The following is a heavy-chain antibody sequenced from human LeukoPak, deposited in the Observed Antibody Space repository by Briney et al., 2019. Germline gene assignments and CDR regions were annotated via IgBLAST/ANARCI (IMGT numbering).Heavy chain of an antibody. D-gene: IGHD3-10*01. J-gene: IGHJ3*02. CDR2: ISYDGSNK. V-gene: IGHV3-30*18. CDR3: ANSFGSKTAFDI. Sequence: PGGSLRLSCVASGFTFSSYGMHWVRQAPGKGLEWVAVISYDGSNKYYADSVKGRFTISRDNSKNTLYLQMNSLRAEDTAVYYCANSFGSKTAFDIWGQGTMVTVSS. CDR1: GFTFSSYG.